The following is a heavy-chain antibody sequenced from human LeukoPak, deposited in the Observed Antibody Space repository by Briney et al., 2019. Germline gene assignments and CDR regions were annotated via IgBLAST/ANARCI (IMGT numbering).Heavy chain of an antibody. CDR1: GGSTRRRNFY. CDR2: IDYTGST. V-gene: IGHV4-31*03. J-gene: IGHJ4*02. Sequence: SETLSLTCSVSGGSTRRRNFYWTWIRQHPGEGLEWIGYIDYTGSTKYNPSLKSRVNISFDTSKNQFSLNLTSVTAADTAVYYCARDCSPAGSPHFDNWGQGTLVTVSS. D-gene: IGHD1-14*01. CDR3: ARDCSPAGSPHFDN.